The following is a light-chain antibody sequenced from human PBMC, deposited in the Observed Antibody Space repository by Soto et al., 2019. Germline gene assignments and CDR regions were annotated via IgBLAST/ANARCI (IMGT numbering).Light chain of an antibody. CDR3: QQYNNWPPWA. CDR2: GAS. CDR1: QSVSSN. V-gene: IGKV3-15*01. Sequence: EIVMTQSPATLSVSPGERATLSCRASQSVSSNLAWYQQKPGRAPRLLIYGASTRVTGVPARFSGSGSGTEFTLTISSLQSEDFAVYYCQQYNNWPPWAFGQWTKLEIK. J-gene: IGKJ1*01.